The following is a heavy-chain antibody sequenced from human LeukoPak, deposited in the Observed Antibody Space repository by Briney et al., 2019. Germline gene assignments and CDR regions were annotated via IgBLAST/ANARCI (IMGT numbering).Heavy chain of an antibody. CDR1: GFTFSSYA. CDR2: ISGSGGST. V-gene: IGHV3-23*01. D-gene: IGHD2-15*01. CDR3: ARVAGYCSGGSCYRSYFFDF. J-gene: IGHJ4*02. Sequence: GGSLRLSCAASGFTFSSYAMSWVRQAPGKGLEWVSAISGSGGSTYYADSVKGRFTISRDNSKNTLYLQMNSLRAEDTAVYYCARVAGYCSGGSCYRSYFFDFWGQGTLVIVSS.